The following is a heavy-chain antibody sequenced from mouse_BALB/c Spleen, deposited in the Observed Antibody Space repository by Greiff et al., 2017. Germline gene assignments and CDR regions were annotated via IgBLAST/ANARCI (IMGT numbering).Heavy chain of an antibody. CDR2: INPSNGRT. Sequence: QVQLQQSGAELVKPGASVKLSCKASGYTFTSYYMYWVKQRPGQGLEWIGEINPSNGRTNYNEKFKSKATLTVDKSSSTAYMQLSSLTSEDSAVYYCARETTVGGYFDVWGAGTTVTVSS. J-gene: IGHJ1*01. CDR3: ARETTVGGYFDV. D-gene: IGHD1-1*01. V-gene: IGHV1S81*02. CDR1: GYTFTSYY.